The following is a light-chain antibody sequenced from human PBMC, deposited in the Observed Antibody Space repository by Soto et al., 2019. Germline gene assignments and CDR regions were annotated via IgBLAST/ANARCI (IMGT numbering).Light chain of an antibody. CDR1: QSVRNY. J-gene: IGKJ5*01. V-gene: IGKV3-20*01. CDR2: DAS. CDR3: QQYGSSVT. Sequence: EIVLTQSPGTLSLSPGERATLSCRASQSVRNYLAWYQQKPGQAPRLLIYDASNRATGIPARFSGTGSETDFTLTISSLEPEDFAVYYCQQYGSSVTFGQGTRLEIK.